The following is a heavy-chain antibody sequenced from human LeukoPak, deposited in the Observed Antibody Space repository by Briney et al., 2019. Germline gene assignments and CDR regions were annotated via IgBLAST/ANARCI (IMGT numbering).Heavy chain of an antibody. J-gene: IGHJ4*02. Sequence: SEPLSLTCAVYGGSFSYYYWWWIRQPPGKGLEWIGENNHSGSTNYNPSLQSRVTISVDTSKNPFSLKLSYVTAADTAVYYCARLVRRIAAAGTGDYWGQGTLVTVSS. CDR2: NNHSGST. CDR1: GGSFSYYY. CDR3: ARLVRRIAAAGTGDY. D-gene: IGHD6-13*01. V-gene: IGHV4-34*01.